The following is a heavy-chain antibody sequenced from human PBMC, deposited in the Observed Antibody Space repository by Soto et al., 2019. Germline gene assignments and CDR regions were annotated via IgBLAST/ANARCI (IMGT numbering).Heavy chain of an antibody. CDR1: GFTFSSYA. CDR2: ISGSGGST. V-gene: IGHV3-23*01. J-gene: IGHJ6*04. Sequence: EVQLLESGGGLVQPGGSLRLSCAASGFTFSSYAMSWVRQAPGKGLGWVSAISGSGGSTYYADSVKGRFTISRDNSKSTLYLQMNSLRAEDTAVYYCASAAREYYYYGMDVWGEGTTVTVSS. CDR3: ASAAREYYYYGMDV.